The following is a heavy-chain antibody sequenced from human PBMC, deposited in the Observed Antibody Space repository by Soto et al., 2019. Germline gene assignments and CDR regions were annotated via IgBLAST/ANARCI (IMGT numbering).Heavy chain of an antibody. Sequence: PSETLSLTCTVSGDSIISSNYYWAWIRQSPGKGLEWIGNMYYSGSTYYNLSLKSRVTMSVDTSKNQFSLKISSVTAADTSVYYCARIVVIPAAPDYYNYYGVDVWGQGTTVTVYS. CDR2: MYYSGST. V-gene: IGHV4-39*01. D-gene: IGHD2-2*01. CDR1: GDSIISSNYY. CDR3: ARIVVIPAAPDYYNYYGVDV. J-gene: IGHJ6*01.